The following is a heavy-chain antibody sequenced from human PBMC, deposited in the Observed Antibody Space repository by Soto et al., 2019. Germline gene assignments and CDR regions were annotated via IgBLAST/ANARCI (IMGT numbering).Heavy chain of an antibody. J-gene: IGHJ5*02. V-gene: IGHV3-30*03. CDR3: ASRPMVRGVIIGGHNWFDP. CDR2: ITDDGSNK. CDR1: IFTVSSNY. D-gene: IGHD3-10*01. Sequence: GGSLRLSCAASIFTVSSNYMTWVRQAPGKGLEWMAVITDDGSNKYYADSVKGRFTISRDNSKNTLYLQMNSLRAEDTAVYYCASRPMVRGVIIGGHNWFDPWGQGTLVTVSS.